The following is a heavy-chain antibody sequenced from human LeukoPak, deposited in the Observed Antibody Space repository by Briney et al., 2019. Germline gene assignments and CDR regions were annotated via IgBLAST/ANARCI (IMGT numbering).Heavy chain of an antibody. CDR2: IYTSGST. CDR3: ARDYYDTSVYLGH. J-gene: IGHJ4*02. D-gene: IGHD3-22*01. Sequence: SETLSLTCTVSGGSISSYYWSWIRQPAGKGLEWIGRIYTSGSTKYNPSLKSRVTISIDTSKNQFSLKLSSVTAADTAVCYCARDYYDTSVYLGHWGQGTLVTVSS. CDR1: GGSISSYY. V-gene: IGHV4-4*07.